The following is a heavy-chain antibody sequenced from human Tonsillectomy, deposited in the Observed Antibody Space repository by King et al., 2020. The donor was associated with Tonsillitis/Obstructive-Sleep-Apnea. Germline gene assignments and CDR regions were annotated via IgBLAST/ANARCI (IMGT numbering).Heavy chain of an antibody. Sequence: VQLVESGGGLVKPGGSLRLSCAASGFTFSDYYMSWIRQAPGKGLEWVSYISSSGSTIYYADSVKGRFTISRDKAKNSLYLQMNSLRAEDTAVYYSARAASLLVLAANSYYNNYLNVWGTGATVTVSS. CDR1: GFTFSDYY. CDR3: ARAASLLVLAANSYYNNYLNV. CDR2: ISSSGSTI. J-gene: IGHJ6*03. V-gene: IGHV3-11*01. D-gene: IGHD2-2*01.